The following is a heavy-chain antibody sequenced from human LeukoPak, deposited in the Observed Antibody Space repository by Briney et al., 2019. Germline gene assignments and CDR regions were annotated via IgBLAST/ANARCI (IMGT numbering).Heavy chain of an antibody. V-gene: IGHV1-46*01. CDR2: INPSGGST. D-gene: IGHD3-22*01. CDR3: AREVDSSGYYPLYYFDY. J-gene: IGHJ4*02. CDR1: GYTFTSYY. Sequence: ASVKVSCKASGYTFTSYYVHWVRQAPGQGLEWMGIINPSGGSTSYAQKFQGRVTMTRDMSTSTVYMELSSLRSEDTAVYYCAREVDSSGYYPLYYFDYWGQGTLVTVSS.